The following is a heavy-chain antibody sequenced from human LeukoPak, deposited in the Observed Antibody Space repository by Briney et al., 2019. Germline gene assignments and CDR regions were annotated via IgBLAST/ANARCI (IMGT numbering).Heavy chain of an antibody. CDR3: ARHAHNPTFDF. Sequence: PSEALSLTCIVSGGSTTSSTYYRGWIRQPPGKGLEWIGSISYSGTTYYNPSLKSRVTISEDTSKNQFSLKLSSVTAADTAVYYCARHAHNPTFDFWGQGALVTVSS. D-gene: IGHD1-14*01. J-gene: IGHJ4*02. CDR2: ISYSGTT. CDR1: GGSTTSSTYY. V-gene: IGHV4-39*01.